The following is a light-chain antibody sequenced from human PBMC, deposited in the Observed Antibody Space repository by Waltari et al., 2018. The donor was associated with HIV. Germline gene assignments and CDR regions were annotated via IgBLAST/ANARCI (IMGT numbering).Light chain of an antibody. CDR2: EVS. V-gene: IGLV2-14*01. CDR1: SSDVGAYNY. CDR3: SSYTSTTTLL. J-gene: IGLJ2*01. Sequence: QSALTQPASVSGSPGQSITISCTGTSSDVGAYNYVSWYQQHPGKAPKVMIYEVSHRPSGVSSRFSCSKSGNTASRTISGLQPEDEAHYYCSSYTSTTTLLFGGGTKLSVL.